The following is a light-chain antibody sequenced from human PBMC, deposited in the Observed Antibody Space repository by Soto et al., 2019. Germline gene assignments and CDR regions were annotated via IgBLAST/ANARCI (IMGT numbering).Light chain of an antibody. CDR2: ATS. Sequence: DVQMTQSPSSLSASVGDRVTITCRASQAISNYLAWYQQKPGKVPKLLIYATSTLHSGVPSRFSGSGSGTDFTLTISSLQPEDVATYYCQKYNSAPWTFGQGTKVEMK. CDR3: QKYNSAPWT. J-gene: IGKJ1*01. V-gene: IGKV1-27*01. CDR1: QAISNY.